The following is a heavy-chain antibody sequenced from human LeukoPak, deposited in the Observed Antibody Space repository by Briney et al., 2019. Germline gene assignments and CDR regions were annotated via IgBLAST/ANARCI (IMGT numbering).Heavy chain of an antibody. CDR2: IYYSGST. J-gene: IGHJ6*03. CDR1: GGSISSYY. Sequence: SETLSLTCTVSGGSISSYYWSWIRQPPGKGLEWIGYIYYSGSTNYNPSLKSRVTISVDTSKNQFSLKLSSVTAADTAVYYCARRTGDPYYYYMDVWGKGTTVTVSS. CDR3: ARRTGDPYYYYMDV. V-gene: IGHV4-59*01. D-gene: IGHD7-27*01.